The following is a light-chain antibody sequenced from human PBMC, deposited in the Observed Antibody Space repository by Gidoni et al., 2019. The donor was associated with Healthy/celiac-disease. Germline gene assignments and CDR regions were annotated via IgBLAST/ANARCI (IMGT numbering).Light chain of an antibody. Sequence: SDALTQTPSVTVSPGQTASITCSGDKLGDKYACWYQQKPGQSLVLVIYQDSKRPSGFPEPFSGSYSGNTAALTISGTQAMGEADYYCQAWDSSTVVFGGGTKLTVL. V-gene: IGLV3-1*01. CDR1: KLGDKY. CDR3: QAWDSSTVV. CDR2: QDS. J-gene: IGLJ2*01.